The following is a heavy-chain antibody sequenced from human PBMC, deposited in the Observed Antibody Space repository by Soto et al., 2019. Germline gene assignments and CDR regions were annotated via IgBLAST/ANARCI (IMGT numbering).Heavy chain of an antibody. CDR1: GYSFANHW. Sequence: VVSLKVSSKGAGYSFANHWIGWVRQMPGKGLEWMAIIYPDESDTRYSPSFQGQVTISADKSISTAYLQWSSLKASDTAMYYCVRMGFSGGGYLSYYYYGMDIWGQGATVT. CDR2: IYPDESDT. J-gene: IGHJ6*02. D-gene: IGHD5-12*01. V-gene: IGHV5-51*01. CDR3: VRMGFSGGGYLSYYYYGMDI.